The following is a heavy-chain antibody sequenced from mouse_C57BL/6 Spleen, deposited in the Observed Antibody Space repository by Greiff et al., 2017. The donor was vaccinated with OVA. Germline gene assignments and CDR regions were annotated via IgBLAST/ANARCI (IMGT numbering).Heavy chain of an antibody. CDR2: INPNYGTT. CDR3: ARSYYGSSLWYFDY. Sequence: VQLQQSGPELVKPGASVKISCKASGYSFTDYNMNWVKQSNGKSLEWIGVINPNYGTTSYNQRFKGKATLTVDQSSSTAYMQLNSLTSEDSAVYYCARSYYGSSLWYFDYWGQGTTLTVSS. D-gene: IGHD1-1*01. CDR1: GYSFTDYN. J-gene: IGHJ2*01. V-gene: IGHV1-39*01.